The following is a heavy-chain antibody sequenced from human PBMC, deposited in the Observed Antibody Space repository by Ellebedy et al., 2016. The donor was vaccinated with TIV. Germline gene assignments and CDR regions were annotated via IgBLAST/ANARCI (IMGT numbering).Heavy chain of an antibody. V-gene: IGHV1-69*04. D-gene: IGHD3-22*01. CDR2: IIPILGMT. J-gene: IGHJ3*02. Sequence: SVKVSCKASGVTFSNYAISWVRQAPGQGLEWMGRIIPILGMTNYAQKFQGRVTITADISTSTAYMEMSSLRSEDTAVYYCSNYFDSSGHDAFDIWGQGTLVTVSS. CDR3: SNYFDSSGHDAFDI. CDR1: GVTFSNYA.